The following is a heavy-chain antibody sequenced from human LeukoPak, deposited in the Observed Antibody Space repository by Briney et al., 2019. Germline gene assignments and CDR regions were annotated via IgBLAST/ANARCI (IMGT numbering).Heavy chain of an antibody. CDR1: GFTFSSYS. CDR3: ARIDGYDTYFDY. CDR2: ISGSSSTI. D-gene: IGHD3-22*01. J-gene: IGHJ4*02. Sequence: GGSLRLSCAASGFTFSSYSMNWVRQAPGKGLEWVSYISGSSSTIYYADSVKGRFTISRDNAKNSLYLQMNSLRAEDTAVYYCARIDGYDTYFDYWGQGTLVTVSS. V-gene: IGHV3-48*04.